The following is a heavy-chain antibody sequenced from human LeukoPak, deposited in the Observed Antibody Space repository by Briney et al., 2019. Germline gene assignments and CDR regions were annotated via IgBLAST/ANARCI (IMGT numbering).Heavy chain of an antibody. CDR1: EFTFSSYA. J-gene: IGHJ4*02. V-gene: IGHV3-30-3*01. Sequence: GGSLRLSCAASEFTFSSYAMHWVRQAPGKGLEWVAVISYDGSNKYYADSVKGRFTISRDNSKNTLYLQMNSLRAEDTAVYYCARSNYDFWSGYYTALYYFDYWGQGTLVTVSS. D-gene: IGHD3-3*01. CDR2: ISYDGSNK. CDR3: ARSNYDFWSGYYTALYYFDY.